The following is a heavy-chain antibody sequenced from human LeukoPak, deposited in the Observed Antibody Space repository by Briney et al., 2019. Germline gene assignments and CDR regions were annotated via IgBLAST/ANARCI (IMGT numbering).Heavy chain of an antibody. CDR3: ARHSRSAYTVYENAFDI. J-gene: IGHJ3*02. V-gene: IGHV4-39*01. Sequence: PSETLSLTCTVSGDSISRSSYCWDWIRQPPGKGLEWIGNIYNSANTHYNPSLKTRITMSVNTAKNQFSLKLNSVTAADTGIYYCARHSRSAYTVYENAFDIWGQGTMVTVSS. CDR2: IYNSANT. CDR1: GDSISRSSYC. D-gene: IGHD5/OR15-5a*01.